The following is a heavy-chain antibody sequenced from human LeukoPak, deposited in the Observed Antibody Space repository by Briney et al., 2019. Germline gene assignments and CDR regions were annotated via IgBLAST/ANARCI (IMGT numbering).Heavy chain of an antibody. CDR3: ARADPYYYDSSGSKLDAFDI. V-gene: IGHV4-59*01. CDR1: GGSISSYY. CDR2: IYYSGST. D-gene: IGHD3-22*01. J-gene: IGHJ3*02. Sequence: SETLSLTCTVSGGSISSYYWSWIRQPPGKGLEWIGYIYYSGSTNYNPSLKSRVTISVDTSKNQFSLKLSSVTAADTAVYYCARADPYYYDSSGSKLDAFDIWGQGTMVTVSS.